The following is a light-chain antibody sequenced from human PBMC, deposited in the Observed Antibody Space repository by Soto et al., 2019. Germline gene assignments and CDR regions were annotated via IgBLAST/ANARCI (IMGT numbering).Light chain of an antibody. CDR1: SSNIGAGYD. V-gene: IGLV1-40*01. CDR2: GNS. CDR3: QSYDSSLSGCV. J-gene: IGLJ2*01. Sequence: SVLTQPPSVSGAPGQRVTISCTGSSSNIGAGYDVHWYQQLPGTAPKLLIYGNSNRPSGVPDRFSGSKSGNSASLAITGLQAEDEADYYGQSYDSSLSGCVFGGGTKLTVL.